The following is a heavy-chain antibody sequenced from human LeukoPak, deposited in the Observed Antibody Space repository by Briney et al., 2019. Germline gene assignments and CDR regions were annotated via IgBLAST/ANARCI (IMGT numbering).Heavy chain of an antibody. Sequence: TSETLSLTCTVSGGSISSYYWSWIRQPPGKGLEWIGYIYYSGSTNYNPSLKSRVTISVDTSKNQFSLKLSSVTAADTAVYYCARLGGDFWSGWKSYYYYYGMDVWGQGTTVTVSS. V-gene: IGHV4-59*08. D-gene: IGHD3-3*01. CDR1: GGSISSYY. CDR3: ARLGGDFWSGWKSYYYYYGMDV. J-gene: IGHJ6*02. CDR2: IYYSGST.